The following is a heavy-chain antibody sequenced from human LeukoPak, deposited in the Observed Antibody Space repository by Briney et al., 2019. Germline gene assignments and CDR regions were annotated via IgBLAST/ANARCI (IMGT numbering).Heavy chain of an antibody. CDR3: ARVTEIDY. D-gene: IGHD1-20*01. V-gene: IGHV4-34*01. CDR2: INHSGST. CDR1: GGSFSGYY. J-gene: IGHJ4*02. Sequence: SETLSLTCAVYGGSFSGYYWSWIRQPPGKGLEWIGGINHSGSTNYDPSLKSRVTISVDTSKNQFSLKLSSVTAADTAVYYCARVTEIDYWGQGTLVTVSS.